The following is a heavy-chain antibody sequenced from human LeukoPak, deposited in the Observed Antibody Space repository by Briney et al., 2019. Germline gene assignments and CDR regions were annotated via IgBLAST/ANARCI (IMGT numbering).Heavy chain of an antibody. J-gene: IGHJ4*02. Sequence: SETLSLTCTVTGGFISSGGYYWSWIRQLPGESLEWIGYIYYTGTTSYNPSLKTRLTLSVDTSKNQFSLRLSSVTAADTAVYYCARDNSGVFDYWGQGTLVTVSS. CDR3: ARDNSGVFDY. CDR2: IYYTGTT. CDR1: GGFISSGGYY. D-gene: IGHD3-10*01. V-gene: IGHV4-31*03.